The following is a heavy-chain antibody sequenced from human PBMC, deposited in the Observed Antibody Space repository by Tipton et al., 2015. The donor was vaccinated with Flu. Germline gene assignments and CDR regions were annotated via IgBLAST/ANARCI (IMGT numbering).Heavy chain of an antibody. CDR1: GDSMSSFY. D-gene: IGHD3-10*01. V-gene: IGHV4-4*07. J-gene: IGHJ4*02. CDR3: ARGSGSGTDVGFYY. CDR2: MSASGSS. Sequence: TLSLTCTVSGDSMSSFYWTWIRQPAGKGLEWIGRMSASGSSKYKPSLKSRVTMSVDTSKNQFSLRLTSVTSADTAVYYCARGSGSGTDVGFYYWGQGTLVTVSS.